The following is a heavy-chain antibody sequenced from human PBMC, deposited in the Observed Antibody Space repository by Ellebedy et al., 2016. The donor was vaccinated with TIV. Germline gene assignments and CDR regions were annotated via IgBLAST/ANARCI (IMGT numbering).Heavy chain of an antibody. CDR3: ARGPDIVVVVAATIPNTPWFDP. Sequence: SETLSLTXTVSGGSISSSSYYWGWIRQPPGKGLEWIGSIYYSGSTYYNPSLKSRVTISVDTSKNQFSLKLSSVTAADTAVYYCARGPDIVVVVAATIPNTPWFDPWGQGTLVTVSS. J-gene: IGHJ5*02. D-gene: IGHD2-15*01. CDR2: IYYSGST. V-gene: IGHV4-39*07. CDR1: GGSISSSSYY.